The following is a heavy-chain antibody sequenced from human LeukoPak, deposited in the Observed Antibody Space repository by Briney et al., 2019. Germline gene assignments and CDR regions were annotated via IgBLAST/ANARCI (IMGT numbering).Heavy chain of an antibody. V-gene: IGHV1-18*01. Sequence: GASVKVSCKASGYTFTSYGISWVRQAPGQGLEWMGWISAYNGNTNYAQKLQGRVTMTTDTSTSTAYMELSSLRSEDTAVYYCAAPDPRRDGYNWIDAFDIWGQGTMVTVSS. CDR3: AAPDPRRDGYNWIDAFDI. J-gene: IGHJ3*02. D-gene: IGHD5-24*01. CDR1: GYTFTSYG. CDR2: ISAYNGNT.